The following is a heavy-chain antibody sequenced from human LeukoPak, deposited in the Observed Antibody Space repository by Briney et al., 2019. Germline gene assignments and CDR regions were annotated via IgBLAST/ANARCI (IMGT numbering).Heavy chain of an antibody. V-gene: IGHV3-21*01. J-gene: IGHJ4*02. CDR2: ISSSSSYI. CDR3: ARDLPRITGTAYYFDY. D-gene: IGHD1-7*01. Sequence: GGSLRLSCAASGFTSSSYSMNWVRQAPGKGLEWVSSISSSSSYIYYADSVKGRFTISRDNAKNSLYLQMNSLRAEDTAVYYCARDLPRITGTAYYFDYWGQGTLVTVSS. CDR1: GFTSSSYS.